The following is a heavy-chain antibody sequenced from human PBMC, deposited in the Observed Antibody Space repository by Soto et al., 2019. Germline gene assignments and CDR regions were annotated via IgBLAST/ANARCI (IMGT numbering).Heavy chain of an antibody. V-gene: IGHV1-69*13. CDR1: GGTFSSYA. CDR3: ASGGYSSSWYPPGYYALDV. CDR2: IIPIFGTT. Sequence: ASVKVSCKASGGTFSSYAISWVRQAPGQGLEWMGGIIPIFGTTDYAQNFQGRVTITADESTTTASMELSSLRSEDTAVYYCASGGYSSSWYPPGYYALDVWGQGTTVTVSS. J-gene: IGHJ6*02. D-gene: IGHD6-13*01.